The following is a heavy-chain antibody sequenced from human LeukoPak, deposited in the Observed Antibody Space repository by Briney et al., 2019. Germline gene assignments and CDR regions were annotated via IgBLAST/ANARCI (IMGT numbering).Heavy chain of an antibody. D-gene: IGHD3-3*01. V-gene: IGHV3-66*02. CDR2: IYSGDST. CDR1: GFSTNY. CDR3: ARDLWDATGY. J-gene: IGHJ4*02. Sequence: GGSLRLSCAVSGFSTNYMSWVRQAPGKGLEWVSVIYSGDSTYYADSVMGRFTISRAISKNTLYLQMNSLRPEDTAVYHCARDLWDATGYWGQGTLVTVSS.